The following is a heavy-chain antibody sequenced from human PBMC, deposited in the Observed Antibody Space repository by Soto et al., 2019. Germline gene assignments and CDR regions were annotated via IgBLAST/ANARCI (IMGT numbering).Heavy chain of an antibody. CDR2: ISWNSGSI. Sequence: EVQLVESGGGLVQPGRSLRLSCAASGFTFDDYAMHWVRQAPGKGLEWVSGISWNSGSIGYADSVKGRFTISRDNAKNSLYLQMSSLRAEDTALYYCAKDISSITMVRGVIWGYYYYGMDVWGQGTTVTVSS. CDR1: GFTFDDYA. D-gene: IGHD3-10*01. V-gene: IGHV3-9*01. J-gene: IGHJ6*02. CDR3: AKDISSITMVRGVIWGYYYYGMDV.